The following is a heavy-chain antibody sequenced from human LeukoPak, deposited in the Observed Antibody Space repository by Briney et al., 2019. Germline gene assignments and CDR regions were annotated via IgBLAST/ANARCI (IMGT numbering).Heavy chain of an antibody. D-gene: IGHD3-3*01. CDR3: VKDTLFSVITVGNDAFDI. CDR1: GFTFSSYA. Sequence: GGSLRLSCAASGFTFSSYAMHWVRQAPGKGLEWVAVISYDGSNKYYADSVKGRFTISRDNSKNSLYLQMNSLRPEDTAVYYCVKDTLFSVITVGNDAFDIWGQGTLVTVSS. J-gene: IGHJ3*02. V-gene: IGHV3-30-3*01. CDR2: ISYDGSNK.